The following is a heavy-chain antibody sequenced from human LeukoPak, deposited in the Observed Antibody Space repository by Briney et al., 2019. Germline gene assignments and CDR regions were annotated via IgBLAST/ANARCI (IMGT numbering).Heavy chain of an antibody. V-gene: IGHV3-74*01. CDR1: GFTFSNYW. CDR2: INGDVRST. Sequence: PGGSLRLSCAASGFTFSNYWMHWARQAPGVGLVCVSRINGDVRSTNYADSVKGRFTISRDNSKNTLYLQMNSLRAEDTAIYYCAKVFHALDCTITSCYGFDPWGQGTLVTVSS. CDR3: AKVFHALDCTITSCYGFDP. J-gene: IGHJ5*02. D-gene: IGHD2-2*01.